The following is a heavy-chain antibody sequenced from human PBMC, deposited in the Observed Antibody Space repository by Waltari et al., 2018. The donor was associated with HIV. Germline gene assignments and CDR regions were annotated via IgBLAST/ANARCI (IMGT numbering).Heavy chain of an antibody. V-gene: IGHV1-3*01. CDR1: GYIFTTFS. J-gene: IGHJ5*02. D-gene: IGHD1-1*01. Sequence: QVQLVQSGAEVKKPGASLKVSCQASGYIFTTFSMHWVRQAPGQRHEWMGWTNAGNGNTKYSHKFQGRATSTRDTSASTVDTELISLRSEDTAVYYSARDADRGRGTWFDPRGQGTLVTVSS. CDR3: ARDADRGRGTWFDP. CDR2: TNAGNGNT.